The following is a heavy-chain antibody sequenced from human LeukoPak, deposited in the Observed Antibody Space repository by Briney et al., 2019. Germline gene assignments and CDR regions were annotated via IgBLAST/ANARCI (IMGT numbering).Heavy chain of an antibody. V-gene: IGHV1-2*04. CDR2: INPNSGGT. D-gene: IGHD6-13*01. CDR1: GYTFTGYY. CDR3: AGEFREGSSWYYNWFDP. Sequence: ASVKVSCKASGYTFTGYYMHWVRQAPGQGLGWMGWINPNSGGTNYAQKFQGWVTMTRDTSISTAYMELSRLRSDDTAVYYCAGEFREGSSWYYNWFDPWGQGTLVTVSS. J-gene: IGHJ5*02.